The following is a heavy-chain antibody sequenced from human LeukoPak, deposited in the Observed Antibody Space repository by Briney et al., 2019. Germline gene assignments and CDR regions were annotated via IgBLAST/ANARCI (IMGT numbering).Heavy chain of an antibody. D-gene: IGHD3-3*01. J-gene: IGHJ5*02. CDR2: INHSGST. Sequence: SETLSLTCAVYGGSFSGYYWSWIRQPPGKGLEWIGEINHSGSTNYNPSLKSRVTISVDTSKNQFSLKLSSVTAADTAVYYCARDSPYYDFWSGYSGPNNWFDPWGQGTLVTVSS. CDR1: GGSFSGYY. V-gene: IGHV4-34*01. CDR3: ARDSPYYDFWSGYSGPNNWFDP.